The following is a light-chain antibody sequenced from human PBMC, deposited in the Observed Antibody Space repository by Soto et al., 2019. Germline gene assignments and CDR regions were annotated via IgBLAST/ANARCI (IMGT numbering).Light chain of an antibody. CDR2: GAS. J-gene: IGKJ1*01. CDR3: QQYNNWPWT. Sequence: EIVMTQSPATLSVSPGERATLSCRASQSVSSNLAWYQQKPGQAPRLLIYGASTRATGIPARFSGSGSGTEFTLTISSLQSEDFAVYYCQQYNNWPWTFGPGPKADIK. CDR1: QSVSSN. V-gene: IGKV3-15*01.